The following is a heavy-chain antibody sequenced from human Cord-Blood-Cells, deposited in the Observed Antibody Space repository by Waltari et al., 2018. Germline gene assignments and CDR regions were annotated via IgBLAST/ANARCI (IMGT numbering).Heavy chain of an antibody. CDR2: IYYSGST. D-gene: IGHD6-13*01. CDR1: GGSIRSSSYY. Sequence: QLQLQESGPGLVKPSETLSLTCTVSGGSIRSSSYYWGWIRQLPGKGLEWIGSIYYSGSTYYNPSLKSRVTISVDTSKNQFSLKLSSVTAADTAVYYCARRGVAAALDYWGQGTLVTVSS. V-gene: IGHV4-39*01. J-gene: IGHJ4*02. CDR3: ARRGVAAALDY.